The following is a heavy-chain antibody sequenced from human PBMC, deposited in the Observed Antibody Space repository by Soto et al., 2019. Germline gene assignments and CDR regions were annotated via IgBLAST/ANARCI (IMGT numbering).Heavy chain of an antibody. D-gene: IGHD1-26*01. J-gene: IGHJ6*02. CDR3: ARDGREASGMDV. CDR1: GCSISSHY. V-gene: IGHV4-59*11. Sequence: PSETLSLTCPVSGCSISSHYRSWVRQAPGKGLEWIGHIYYRGSTSYNPSLRSRSTISVDTSNNQFSLKLNSVTTADTAVYYCARDGREASGMDVWGQGTKVTVSS. CDR2: IYYRGST.